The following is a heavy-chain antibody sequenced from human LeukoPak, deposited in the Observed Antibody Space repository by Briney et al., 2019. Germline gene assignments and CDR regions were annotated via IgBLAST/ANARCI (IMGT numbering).Heavy chain of an antibody. D-gene: IGHD3-16*01. CDR2: IYYSGST. J-gene: IGHJ4*02. Sequence: LETLSLTCTVSGGSISSSSYYWGWIRQPPGKGLEWIGSIYYSGSTYYNPSLKSRVTISVDTSKNQFSLKVSAVTAADTAVYYCARDADPGGLDYWGQGTLVTVSS. CDR3: ARDADPGGLDY. CDR1: GGSISSSSYY. V-gene: IGHV4-39*07.